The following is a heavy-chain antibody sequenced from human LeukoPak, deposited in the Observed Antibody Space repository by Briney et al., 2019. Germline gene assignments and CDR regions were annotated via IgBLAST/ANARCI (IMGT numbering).Heavy chain of an antibody. V-gene: IGHV3-23*01. CDR2: ISSSSGST. CDR1: GFTFHNYA. CDR3: AKVLNYDYVWGGSDY. J-gene: IGHJ4*02. Sequence: PGGSLRLSCAASGFTFHNYAMSWVRQAPGKGLEWVSGISSSSGSTYYADSVKGRFTLSRDNSKNTLYLQMNSLRAEDTAVYYCAKVLNYDYVWGGSDYWGQGTLVTVSS. D-gene: IGHD3-16*01.